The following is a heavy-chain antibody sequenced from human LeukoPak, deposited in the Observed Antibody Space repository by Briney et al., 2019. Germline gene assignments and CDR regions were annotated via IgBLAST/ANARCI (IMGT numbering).Heavy chain of an antibody. CDR1: GGSFSGYY. V-gene: IGHV4-34*01. CDR2: INHSGST. J-gene: IGHJ5*02. CDR3: ARGLKYCSSTSCYRFDP. D-gene: IGHD2-2*01. Sequence: SETLSLTCAVYGGSFSGYYWSWIRQPPGKGLEWIGEINHSGSTNYNPSLKSRVTISVDTSKNQFSLKLSSVTAADTAVYYCARGLKYCSSTSCYRFDPWGQGTLVTVSP.